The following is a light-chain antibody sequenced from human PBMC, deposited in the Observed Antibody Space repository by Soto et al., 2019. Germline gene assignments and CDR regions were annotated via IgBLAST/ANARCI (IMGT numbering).Light chain of an antibody. Sequence: EIVLTQSPGTLSLSPGERATLSCRASQSVSSGFLAWYQQKPGQAPRLLIYGASSRATGIPDRFSGSGSGTDFTLTISRLEPEDFAVYYCQQHANWPLTFGGGTKVEIK. CDR3: QQHANWPLT. V-gene: IGKV3-20*01. CDR2: GAS. CDR1: QSVSSGF. J-gene: IGKJ4*01.